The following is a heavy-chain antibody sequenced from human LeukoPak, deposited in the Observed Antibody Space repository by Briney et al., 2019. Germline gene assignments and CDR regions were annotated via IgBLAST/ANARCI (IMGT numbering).Heavy chain of an antibody. Sequence: PSETLSLTCTVSGGSISSYYWSWIRQPAGKGLEWIGRIYTSGSTNYNPSLKSRVTMSVDTSKNQFSLKLSSVTAADTAVYYCARDLDPVSDYYYGMDVWGQGTTVTVSS. J-gene: IGHJ6*02. CDR3: ARDLDPVSDYYYGMDV. CDR2: IYTSGST. V-gene: IGHV4-4*07. D-gene: IGHD1-1*01. CDR1: GGSISSYY.